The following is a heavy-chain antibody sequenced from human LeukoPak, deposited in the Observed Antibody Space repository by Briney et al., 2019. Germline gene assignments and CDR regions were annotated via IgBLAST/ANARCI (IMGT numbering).Heavy chain of an antibody. Sequence: ASVKVSCKASGYTFTSYDINWVRQATGQGLEWMGWMNPNSGNTGYAQKFQGRVTITRNTSISTAYMELSSLRSEDTAVYCCARGITMVRGVKGYYFDYWGQGTLVTVSS. J-gene: IGHJ4*02. CDR2: MNPNSGNT. CDR3: ARGITMVRGVKGYYFDY. CDR1: GYTFTSYD. D-gene: IGHD3-10*01. V-gene: IGHV1-8*03.